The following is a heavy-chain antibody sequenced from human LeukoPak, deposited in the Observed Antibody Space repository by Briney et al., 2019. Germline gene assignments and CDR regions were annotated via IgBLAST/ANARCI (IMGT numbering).Heavy chain of an antibody. CDR3: AREKPTGSLDY. CDR1: GGSISSGGYS. D-gene: IGHD4-17*01. V-gene: IGHV4-31*11. Sequence: SQTLSLTCAVSGGSISSGGYSWSWIRQHPGKGLEWIGYIYYSGSTYYNPSLKSRVTISVDTSKNQFSLKLSSVTAADTAVYYCAREKPTGSLDYWGQGTLVTVSS. J-gene: IGHJ4*02. CDR2: IYYSGST.